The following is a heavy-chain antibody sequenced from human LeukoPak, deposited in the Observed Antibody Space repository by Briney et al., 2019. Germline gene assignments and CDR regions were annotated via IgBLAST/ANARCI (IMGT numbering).Heavy chain of an antibody. J-gene: IGHJ5*02. Sequence: GGSLRLSCAASGFTLDEYAMHWVRQAPGKGLEWVSLISGQRGSTYYADSLRGRFTISRDNSKNSLYLQMNSLRTEDTAFYYCVEGSRCNAGGCRGPWFDPWGQGALVTVSS. CDR3: VEGSRCNAGGCRGPWFDP. D-gene: IGHD2-8*02. CDR2: ISGQRGST. CDR1: GFTLDEYA. V-gene: IGHV3-43*02.